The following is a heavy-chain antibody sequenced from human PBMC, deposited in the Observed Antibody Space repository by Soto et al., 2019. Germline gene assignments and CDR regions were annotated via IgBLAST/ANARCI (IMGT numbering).Heavy chain of an antibody. CDR1: GYTFTSYG. CDR2: ISAYNGNT. D-gene: IGHD6-13*01. CDR3: ARVVLAAAGTHYYYMDV. J-gene: IGHJ6*03. Sequence: ASVKVSCKASGYTFTSYGISWVRQAPGQGLEWMGWISAYNGNTSYAQKLQGRVTMTTDTSTSTAYMELSSLRSEDTAVYYCARVVLAAAGTHYYYMDVWGKGTTVTVSS. V-gene: IGHV1-18*01.